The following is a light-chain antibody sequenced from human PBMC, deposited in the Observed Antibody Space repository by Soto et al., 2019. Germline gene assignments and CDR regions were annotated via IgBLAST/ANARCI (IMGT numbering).Light chain of an antibody. Sequence: QAVVTQPASVSGSPGQSITISCTGTSSDVGLYNLVSWYQQLPGKAPKLIIYEVNERPSGISDRFSGSKSGNTASLTISGLQDEDEADYYCCSYVGSNILMFGGGTKLTVL. CDR3: CSYVGSNILM. CDR1: SSDVGLYNL. J-gene: IGLJ3*02. V-gene: IGLV2-23*02. CDR2: EVN.